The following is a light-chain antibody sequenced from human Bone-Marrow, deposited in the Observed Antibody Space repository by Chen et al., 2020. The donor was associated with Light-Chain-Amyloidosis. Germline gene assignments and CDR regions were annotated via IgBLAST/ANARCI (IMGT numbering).Light chain of an antibody. J-gene: IGLJ3*02. CDR2: EDD. CDR1: SGSIATNY. CDR3: QSYQGSSQGV. Sequence: NFMLTQPHSVSESPGKTVIISCTRSSGSIATNYVQWYQQRPGSSPTTVIYEDDQRPSGVPDRFSGSMDRSSNSASLTISGLKREDEADYYCQSYQGSSQGVFGGGTKLTVL. V-gene: IGLV6-57*01.